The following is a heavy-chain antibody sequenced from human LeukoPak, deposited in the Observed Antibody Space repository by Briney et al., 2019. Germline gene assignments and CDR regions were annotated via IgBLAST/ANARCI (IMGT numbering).Heavy chain of an antibody. J-gene: IGHJ4*02. CDR1: GFIFSDYY. Sequence: GGSLRLSCAVSGFIFSDYYMGWIRQPPGKGLEWVAYISNSGNSKDYAESVQGRFTISRDNAKNSLSLQMNSLRVEDTAVYYCARGRYGSKSYYSFDSWGQGTLVTVSS. D-gene: IGHD3-10*01. V-gene: IGHV3-11*01. CDR2: ISNSGNSK. CDR3: ARGRYGSKSYYSFDS.